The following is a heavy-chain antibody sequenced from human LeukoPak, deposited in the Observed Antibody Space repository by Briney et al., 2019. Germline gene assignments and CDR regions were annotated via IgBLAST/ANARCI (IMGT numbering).Heavy chain of an antibody. J-gene: IGHJ4*02. CDR3: ASHSGSLYYFDY. CDR2: IFHSGST. V-gene: IGHV4-38-2*02. D-gene: IGHD1-26*01. Sequence: SETLSLTCTVSGYSISTGYYWGWIRPPPGKGLEWIGSIFHSGSTYYNPSLRSRVTISVDTSKNQFPLKLSSVTAADTAVYYCASHSGSLYYFDYWGQGTLVTVSS. CDR1: GYSISTGYY.